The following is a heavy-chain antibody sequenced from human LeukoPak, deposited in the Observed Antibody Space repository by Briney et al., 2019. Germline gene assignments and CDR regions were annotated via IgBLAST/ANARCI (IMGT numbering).Heavy chain of an antibody. CDR1: GFTFSSYA. CDR3: AKGGWFGQSPSDSFDV. J-gene: IGHJ3*01. Sequence: GGSLRLSCAASGFTFSSYAMTWVRQAPGKGLEWVLAVSIRGDITNYADSVKGRFTVSRDNSMDTMFLQMNSLRVEDTATYYCAKGGWFGQSPSDSFDVWGQGTMVTVSS. CDR2: VSIRGDIT. D-gene: IGHD3-10*01. V-gene: IGHV3-23*01.